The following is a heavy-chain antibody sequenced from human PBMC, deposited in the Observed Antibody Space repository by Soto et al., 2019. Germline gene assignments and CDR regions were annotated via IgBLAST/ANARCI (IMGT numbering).Heavy chain of an antibody. CDR2: ISGDGNDK. D-gene: IGHD1-26*01. V-gene: IGHV3-30*03. CDR1: GFIFRNFG. CDR3: VQGASTAHQPMDS. Sequence: QVQLVESGGGVVQPGRSLRLSCAASGFIFRNFGMHWVRRAPGQGLEWVATISGDGNDKYYPDSMKGRFTISRDNFNNTLYLQLNSLRPDDTAVYHCVQGASTAHQPMDSWGQGVVVSVSS. J-gene: IGHJ5*01.